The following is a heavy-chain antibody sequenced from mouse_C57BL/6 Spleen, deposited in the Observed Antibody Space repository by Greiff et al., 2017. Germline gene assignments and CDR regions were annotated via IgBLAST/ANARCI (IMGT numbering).Heavy chain of an antibody. Sequence: QVQLKESGAELVRPGASVKLSCKASGYTFTDYYINWVKQRPGQGLEWIARIYPGSGNTYYNEKFKGKATLTAEKSSSTAYMQLSSLKSEDSAVYFCARTDYSNYDFDYWGQGTTLTVSS. D-gene: IGHD2-5*01. J-gene: IGHJ2*01. CDR2: IYPGSGNT. CDR1: GYTFTDYY. V-gene: IGHV1-76*01. CDR3: ARTDYSNYDFDY.